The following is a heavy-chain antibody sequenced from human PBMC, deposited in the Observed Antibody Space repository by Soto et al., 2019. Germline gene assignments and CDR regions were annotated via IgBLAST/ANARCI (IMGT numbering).Heavy chain of an antibody. CDR1: GFTFSDYY. V-gene: IGHV3-11*01. CDR2: ISNSGSAI. Sequence: GGSLRLSCGVSGFTFSDYYMTWIRQAPGKGLEWISYISNSGSAIYYADSVKGRFAISRDNARNSLYLQMNSLRAEDTAVYYCASARPFCTSTTCYVDSFDYWGQGTLVTVSS. D-gene: IGHD2-2*01. CDR3: ASARPFCTSTTCYVDSFDY. J-gene: IGHJ4*02.